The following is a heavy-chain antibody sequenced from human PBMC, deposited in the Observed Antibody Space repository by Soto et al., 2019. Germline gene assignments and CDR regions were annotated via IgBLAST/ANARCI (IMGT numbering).Heavy chain of an antibody. CDR2: ISYDGSNK. J-gene: IGHJ6*02. CDR1: GFPFSSDG. Sequence: GGSLRLSCAASGFPFSSDGMHWVRQAPGKGLDWVAVISYDGSNKYYSASVKGRFTISXDNSRNTLYLQMNSLKAEDTALYYCAKDLPCSSTSRHPAVYYYYRIVVGGQGTTVTVAS. CDR3: AKDLPCSSTSRHPAVYYYYRIVV. V-gene: IGHV3-30*18. D-gene: IGHD2-2*01.